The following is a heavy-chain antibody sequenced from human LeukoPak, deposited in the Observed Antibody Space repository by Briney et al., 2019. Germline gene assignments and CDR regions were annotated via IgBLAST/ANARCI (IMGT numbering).Heavy chain of an antibody. CDR2: LYIGGNT. Sequence: GALRLSCAASGFTLSSYAMSWVRQAPGKGLEWVSALYIGGNTYYADSVRGRFTISRDNSKNTLYLQMNSLRAEDTAIYYCMTAAGYNFGQYWGQGTLVTVSS. CDR1: GFTLSSYA. J-gene: IGHJ4*02. CDR3: MTAAGYNFGQY. D-gene: IGHD5-18*01. V-gene: IGHV3-23*05.